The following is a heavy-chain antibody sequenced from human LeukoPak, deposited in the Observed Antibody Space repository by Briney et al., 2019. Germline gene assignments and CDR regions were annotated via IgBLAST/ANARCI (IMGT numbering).Heavy chain of an antibody. CDR1: GGSISSYY. J-gene: IGHJ3*02. CDR3: ARDFAFKGVGATSSAFDI. D-gene: IGHD1-26*01. V-gene: IGHV4-59*01. Sequence: SETLSLTCTVSGGSISSYYWSWIRQPPGKGLEWIGYIYYSGSTNYNPSLQSRVTISVDTSKNQFSLKLSSVTAADTAVYYCARDFAFKGVGATSSAFDIWGRGTMVTVSS. CDR2: IYYSGST.